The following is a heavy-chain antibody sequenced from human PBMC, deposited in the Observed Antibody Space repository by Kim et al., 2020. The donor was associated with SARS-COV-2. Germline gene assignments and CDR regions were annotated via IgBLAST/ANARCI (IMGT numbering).Heavy chain of an antibody. CDR3: ARDVYGLWWSGGMDV. J-gene: IGHJ6*02. CDR1: GFTVSSSY. Sequence: GGSLRLSCAASGFTVSSSYMNWVRQAPGKGPEWVSIIYAGGTTYYADSVRGRFTISRDNSKNTLLLQMNSLRDDDTALYYCARDVYGLWWSGGMDVWGQGTTVTVSS. D-gene: IGHD2-21*01. CDR2: IYAGGTT. V-gene: IGHV3-66*01.